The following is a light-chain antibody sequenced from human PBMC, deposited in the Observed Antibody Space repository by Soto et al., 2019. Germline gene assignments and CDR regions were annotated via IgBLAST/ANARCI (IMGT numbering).Light chain of an antibody. CDR2: GAS. J-gene: IGKJ4*01. CDR3: RRYNICSPLT. V-gene: IGKV3-15*01. CDR1: QSVSSN. Sequence: EIVMTQSPATLSVSPGERATLSCRASQSVSSNLAWYQQKPGQAPRLLIYGASTRATGITARFSCSGSGTELTLDISSLQSEDFAIYYFRRYNICSPLTFRGWPKVAI.